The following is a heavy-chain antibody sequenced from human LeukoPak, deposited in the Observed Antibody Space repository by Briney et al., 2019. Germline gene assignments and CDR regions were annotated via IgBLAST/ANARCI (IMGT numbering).Heavy chain of an antibody. CDR2: ISSSSNYI. J-gene: IGHJ4*02. Sequence: TGGSLRLSCAASGFTFSSYSMTWVRQAPGKGLEWVSSISSSSNYIYYADSVKGRFTISRDNAKNSLYLQMNSLRAEDTAVYYCARAPDYGGYLFDYWGQGTLVTVFS. D-gene: IGHD4-17*01. CDR1: GFTFSSYS. CDR3: ARAPDYGGYLFDY. V-gene: IGHV3-21*01.